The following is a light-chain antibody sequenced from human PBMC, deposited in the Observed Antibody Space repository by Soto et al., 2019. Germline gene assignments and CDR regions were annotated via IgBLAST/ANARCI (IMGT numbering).Light chain of an antibody. CDR2: AAS. J-gene: IGKJ5*01. CDR3: QQTYSTPIT. Sequence: RQMTQSPSTLSSSVGYRVTITCRAGQYISSWLAWYQQKPGKAPKLLIYAASGFQSGVPSRFSGSGSGSDFTLTISSLQPEDVATYYCQQTYSTPITFGQGTRLEIK. CDR1: QYISSW. V-gene: IGKV1-39*01.